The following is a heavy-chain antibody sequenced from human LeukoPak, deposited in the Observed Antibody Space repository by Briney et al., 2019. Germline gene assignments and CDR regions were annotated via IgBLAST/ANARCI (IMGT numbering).Heavy chain of an antibody. CDR2: IGTAGDP. Sequence: GGSLRLSCAASGFAFSSYDMHWVRQATGKGLEWVSAIGTAGDPYYPGSVKGRFTISRENAKNSLYLQMDSLRAGDTAVYYCARGAPQWREDGMDVWGKGTTVTVSS. D-gene: IGHD6-19*01. CDR1: GFAFSSYD. J-gene: IGHJ6*04. CDR3: ARGAPQWREDGMDV. V-gene: IGHV3-13*05.